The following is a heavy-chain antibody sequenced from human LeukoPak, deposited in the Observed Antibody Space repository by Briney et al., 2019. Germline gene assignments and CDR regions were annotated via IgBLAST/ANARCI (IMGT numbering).Heavy chain of an antibody. Sequence: GGSLTLSCTASGFNLCSSWMSCVRQAPGKGLEWVANIKQDGSDKYYVDSVKGRFTISRDNAKNSLYLQMDSLRAEDTAVYYCWRGPLSRPFGFCGQGTLVTVSS. CDR3: WRGPLSRPFGF. V-gene: IGHV3-7*05. CDR2: IKQDGSDK. CDR1: GFNLCSSW. J-gene: IGHJ4*02.